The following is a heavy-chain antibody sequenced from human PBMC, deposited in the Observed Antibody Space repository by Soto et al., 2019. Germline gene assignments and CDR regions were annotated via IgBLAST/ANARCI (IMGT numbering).Heavy chain of an antibody. D-gene: IGHD3-22*01. CDR1: GGSISSYY. V-gene: IGHV4-59*01. CDR3: ASRYYYDSSGYYAPFDY. J-gene: IGHJ4*02. Sequence: PSETLSLTCTVSGGSISSYYWSWIRQPPGKGLEWIGYIYYSGSTNYNPSLKSRVTISVDTSKNQFSLKLSSVTAADTAVHYCASRYYYDSSGYYAPFDYWGQGTLVTVSS. CDR2: IYYSGST.